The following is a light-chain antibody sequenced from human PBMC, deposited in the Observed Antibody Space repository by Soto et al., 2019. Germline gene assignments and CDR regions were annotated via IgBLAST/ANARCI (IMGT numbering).Light chain of an antibody. Sequence: QSVLTQPPSVSGAPGQRVTISCTGSSSNIGAGYDVHWYQQLPGTAPKLLIYGNSNLPSGVPDRFSGSKSGTSASLAITGLQAEDVADYYCQSYDSSLSASDVVFGGGTKLTVL. V-gene: IGLV1-40*01. CDR2: GNS. CDR3: QSYDSSLSASDVV. CDR1: SSNIGAGYD. J-gene: IGLJ2*01.